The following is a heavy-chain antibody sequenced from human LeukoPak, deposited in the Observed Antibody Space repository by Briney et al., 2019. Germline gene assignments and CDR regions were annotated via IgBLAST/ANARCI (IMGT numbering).Heavy chain of an antibody. CDR1: GGSISRHF. V-gene: IGHV4-4*07. J-gene: IGHJ4*02. D-gene: IGHD2-8*01. CDR3: ARDLSNGLTYSPFDY. Sequence: SSETLSLTCTVSGGSISRHFWSWIRQPAGKGLEWIGRIYSSGSTNYSPSLKSRAIMSVDMSQNQFSLNLTSVTAADTAVYYCARDLSNGLTYSPFDYWGQGTLATVSS. CDR2: IYSSGST.